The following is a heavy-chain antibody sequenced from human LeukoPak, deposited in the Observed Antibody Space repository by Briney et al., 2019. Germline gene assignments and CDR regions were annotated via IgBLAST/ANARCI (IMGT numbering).Heavy chain of an antibody. D-gene: IGHD2-15*01. J-gene: IGHJ6*02. Sequence: GGSLRLSCAASGFSFSTNGMNWVRQAPGKGLEWVSAISGSGGSTYYADSVKGRFTISRDNSKNTLYLQMNSLRAEDTAVYYCAKSQLSRWYYYYGMDVWGQGTTVTVSS. CDR1: GFSFSTNG. V-gene: IGHV3-23*01. CDR2: ISGSGGST. CDR3: AKSQLSRWYYYYGMDV.